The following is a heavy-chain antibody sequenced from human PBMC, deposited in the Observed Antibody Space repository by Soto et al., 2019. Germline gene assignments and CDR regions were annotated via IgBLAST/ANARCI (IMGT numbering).Heavy chain of an antibody. D-gene: IGHD6-6*01. J-gene: IGHJ4*02. Sequence: EAQLVESGGDLVKPGGSLRLSCVGSGFSFANAWMGWVRQAPGKGLEWVGRLKSKTDGGTTDYGEPVKGRFSVSSDDSKTTVFLQTNSLEIDETGVYYCTTDGGVAIRPLFDFWGQGTLVTVSS. CDR1: GFSFANAW. CDR3: TTDGGVAIRPLFDF. CDR2: LKSKTDGGTT. V-gene: IGHV3-15*01.